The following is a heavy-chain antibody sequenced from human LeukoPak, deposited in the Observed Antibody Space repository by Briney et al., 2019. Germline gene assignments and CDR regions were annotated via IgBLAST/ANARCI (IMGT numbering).Heavy chain of an antibody. J-gene: IGHJ4*02. CDR1: GFTFSSFG. V-gene: IGHV3-33*01. CDR2: IWYDASNK. Sequence: GGSLRLSCAASGFTFSSFGVHWVRQAPGKGLEWVAVIWYDASNKYYADSVKGRFTISRDNSKSTLYLQMNSLRDDDTAVYYCVRGVGVSRFNYLDSWGQGTLVIVSS. CDR3: VRGVGVSRFNYLDS. D-gene: IGHD6-13*01.